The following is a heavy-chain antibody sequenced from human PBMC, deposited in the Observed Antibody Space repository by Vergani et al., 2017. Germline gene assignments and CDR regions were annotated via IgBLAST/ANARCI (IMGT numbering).Heavy chain of an antibody. CDR3: ARRRGIWFGELLR. D-gene: IGHD3-10*01. CDR2: INPSGGST. V-gene: IGHV1-46*01. J-gene: IGHJ4*02. CDR1: GYTFTSYY. Sequence: QVQLVQSGAEVKKPGASVKVSCKASGYTFTSYYMHWVRQAPGQGLEWMGIINPSGGSTSYAQKFQGRVTMTRDTSTSTVYMELSSVTAADTAVYYCARRRGIWFGELLRWGQGTLVTVSS.